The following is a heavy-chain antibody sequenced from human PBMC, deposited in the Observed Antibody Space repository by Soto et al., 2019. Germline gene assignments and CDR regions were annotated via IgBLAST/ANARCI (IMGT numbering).Heavy chain of an antibody. CDR3: ARKGCSSTRCYVGLYSYYGMEV. Sequence: ASVKVSCKASVYTFTSYGISWVRQAPGQGLEWMGWISAYNGNTNYAQKLQGRVTMTTDTSTSTAYMELRSLRSDDTAVYYCARKGCSSTRCYVGLYSYYGMEVWGQGTAVTVSS. D-gene: IGHD2-2*01. CDR1: VYTFTSYG. V-gene: IGHV1-18*01. J-gene: IGHJ6*02. CDR2: ISAYNGNT.